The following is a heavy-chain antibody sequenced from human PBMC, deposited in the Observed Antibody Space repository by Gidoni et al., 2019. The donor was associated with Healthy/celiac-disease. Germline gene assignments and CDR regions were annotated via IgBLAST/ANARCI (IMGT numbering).Heavy chain of an antibody. CDR3: AAGVGAAVDY. CDR1: GLTFSSYR. D-gene: IGHD1-26*01. V-gene: IGHV3-21*01. J-gene: IGHJ4*02. Sequence: EVQLVESGGGLVKPGVSLRHSCAASGLTFSSYRMNWVRQAPGKGLEWVSSISSSSSYIYYADSVKGRFTITRDNAKNSLYLQRNSLRAEETAVYYCAAGVGAAVDYWGQGTLVTVSS. CDR2: ISSSSSYI.